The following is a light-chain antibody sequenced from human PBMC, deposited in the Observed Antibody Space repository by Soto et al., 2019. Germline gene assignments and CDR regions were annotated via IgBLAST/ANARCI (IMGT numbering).Light chain of an antibody. CDR1: QGIGND. CDR3: QQYASYSTLT. V-gene: IGKV1-6*01. Sequence: AIETTRAASSLCAAVGGSGTITCRASQGIGNDLGWYQQKPGKAHKLIIYAASRLQSGVPSRFSGSGSGTDFTPTIAGLQPQDFATYYGQQYASYSTLTSGGGTKLDI. CDR2: AAS. J-gene: IGKJ4*01.